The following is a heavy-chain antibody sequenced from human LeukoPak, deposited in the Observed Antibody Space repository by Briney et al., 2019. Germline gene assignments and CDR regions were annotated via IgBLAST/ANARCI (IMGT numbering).Heavy chain of an antibody. D-gene: IGHD3-22*01. J-gene: IGHJ6*02. V-gene: IGHV4-59*08. CDR1: GGSISSYY. Sequence: SETLSLTCTVSGGSISSYYWSWIRQPPGKGLEWMGYIYYSGSTNYNPSLKSRVTISADTSKNHFSLKLSSVTAADTAVYYCARLCEDISGYYPRDYYGMDVWGQGTTVTVSS. CDR2: IYYSGST. CDR3: ARLCEDISGYYPRDYYGMDV.